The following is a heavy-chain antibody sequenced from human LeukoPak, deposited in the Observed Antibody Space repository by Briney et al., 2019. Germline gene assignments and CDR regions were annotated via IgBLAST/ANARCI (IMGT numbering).Heavy chain of an antibody. V-gene: IGHV1-2*02. CDR2: INPNSGGT. CDR1: GHTFNDYY. Sequence: GASVKVSCKASGHTFNDYYMHWVRQAPGQGFEWMGWINPNSGGTNYAQKFQGRVTMTRDTSISTAYMELTSLRSDDTAVYYCTRGLSIATRPAYYFDYWGQGTLVTVSS. D-gene: IGHD6-6*01. J-gene: IGHJ4*02. CDR3: TRGLSIATRPAYYFDY.